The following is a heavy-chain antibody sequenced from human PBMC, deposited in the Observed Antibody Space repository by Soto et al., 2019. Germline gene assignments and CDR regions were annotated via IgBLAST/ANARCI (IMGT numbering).Heavy chain of an antibody. CDR2: IGTAGDT. CDR3: ARDLTRSSDRVTTRYYYGMDV. CDR1: GFTFSSYD. D-gene: IGHD4-17*01. Sequence: EVQLVESGGGLVQPGGSLRLSCAASGFTFSSYDMHWVRQATGKGLEWVSAIGTAGDTYYPGSVKGRFTISRENAKNSLYLQMNSLRAEDTAVYYCARDLTRSSDRVTTRYYYGMDVWGQGTTVTVSS. V-gene: IGHV3-13*01. J-gene: IGHJ6*02.